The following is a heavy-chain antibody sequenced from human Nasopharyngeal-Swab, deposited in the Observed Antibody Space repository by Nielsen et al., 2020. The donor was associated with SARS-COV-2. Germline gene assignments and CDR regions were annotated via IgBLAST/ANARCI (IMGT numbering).Heavy chain of an antibody. Sequence: WIRQPPGKGLEWIGEIYHSGRTNYNPSLKSRVTISVDKSKNQFSLKLSSVTAADTAVYYCARSHGYYDYVWGSYRHNYYYYYMDVWGKGTTVTVSS. D-gene: IGHD3-16*02. CDR2: IYHSGRT. J-gene: IGHJ6*03. CDR3: ARSHGYYDYVWGSYRHNYYYYYMDV. V-gene: IGHV4-4*02.